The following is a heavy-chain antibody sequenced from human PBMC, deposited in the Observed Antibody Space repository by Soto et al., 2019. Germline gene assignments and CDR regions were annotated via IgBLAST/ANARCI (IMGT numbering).Heavy chain of an antibody. Sequence: ASGPTLEPTQTLTLTCTFSGFSLSTSGVGVGWIRQPPGKALEWLALIYWDDDKRYSPSLKSRLTITKDTSKNQVVLTMTNMDPVDTATYYCAHRARIAARYGMDVWGQGTTVTVSS. V-gene: IGHV2-5*02. CDR2: IYWDDDK. CDR1: GFSLSTSGVG. D-gene: IGHD6-6*01. J-gene: IGHJ6*02. CDR3: AHRARIAARYGMDV.